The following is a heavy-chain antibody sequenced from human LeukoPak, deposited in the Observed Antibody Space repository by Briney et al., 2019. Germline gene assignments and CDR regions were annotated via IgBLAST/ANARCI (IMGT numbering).Heavy chain of an antibody. CDR3: ARRESTYQNYYYFYYMDV. V-gene: IGHV3-43*02. J-gene: IGHJ6*03. Sequence: PGGSLRLSXAASGFTFEDYAMHWVCQAPGKGLEWVSLISGDGGSTYYADSVKGRFTISRDNSKNSLYLQMNSLRAEDTALYYCARRESTYQNYYYFYYMDVWGKGTTVTVSS. CDR2: ISGDGGST. CDR1: GFTFEDYA.